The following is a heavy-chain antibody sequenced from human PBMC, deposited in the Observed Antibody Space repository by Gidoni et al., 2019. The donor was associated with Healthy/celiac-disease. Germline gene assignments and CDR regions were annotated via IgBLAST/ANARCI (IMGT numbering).Heavy chain of an antibody. CDR1: GFTFSSYA. CDR2: ISGSGGST. Sequence: EVQLLESGGGLVQPGGSLRLSCAASGFTFSSYAMSWVRQAPGKGLEWVSAISGSGGSTYYADSVKGRFTISRDNSKNTLYLQMNSLRAEDTAVYYCAKVLWGDLAGDYGRSFQHWGQGTLVTVSS. CDR3: AKVLWGDLAGDYGRSFQH. D-gene: IGHD4-17*01. V-gene: IGHV3-23*01. J-gene: IGHJ1*01.